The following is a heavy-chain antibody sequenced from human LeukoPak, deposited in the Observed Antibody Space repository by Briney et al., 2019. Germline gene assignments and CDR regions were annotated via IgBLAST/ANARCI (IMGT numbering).Heavy chain of an antibody. Sequence: GGSLRLSCAASGFTFSSYAMSWVRQAPGKGLKWVSAISGSGGSTYYADSMKGRFTISRDNSKNTLYLQMNSLRAEDTAVYYCAKVPRLAVAGHFDYWGQGTLVTVSS. CDR3: AKVPRLAVAGHFDY. CDR1: GFTFSSYA. D-gene: IGHD6-19*01. V-gene: IGHV3-23*01. CDR2: ISGSGGST. J-gene: IGHJ4*02.